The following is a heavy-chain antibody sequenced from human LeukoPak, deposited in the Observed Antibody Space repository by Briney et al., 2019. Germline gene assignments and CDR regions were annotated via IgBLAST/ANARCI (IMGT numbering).Heavy chain of an antibody. CDR3: ARVSYSGGWYDS. Sequence: PGGSLRLSCAASGFIFSNCWMHWVRQAPGKGLVWVSHISSDGSTTRYADFVKGRVTISRDNAKNTLFLQMNSLGAEDTAVYYCARVSYSGGWYDSWGQGTLVTVSS. CDR1: GFIFSNCW. CDR2: ISSDGSTT. J-gene: IGHJ5*02. V-gene: IGHV3-74*01. D-gene: IGHD6-19*01.